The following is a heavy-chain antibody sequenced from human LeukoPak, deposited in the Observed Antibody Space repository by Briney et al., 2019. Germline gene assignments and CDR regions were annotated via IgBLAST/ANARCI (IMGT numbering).Heavy chain of an antibody. J-gene: IGHJ3*02. CDR3: AKVRTQGDAFDI. V-gene: IGHV3-9*01. CDR2: ISWNSGSI. CDR1: GFTFDDYA. Sequence: GGSLRLSCAASGFTFDDYAMHWVRQAPGKGLEWVSGISWNSGSIGYADSVKGRFTISRDNAKYSLYLQMNSLRAEDTALYYCAKVRTQGDAFDIWGQGTMVTVSS.